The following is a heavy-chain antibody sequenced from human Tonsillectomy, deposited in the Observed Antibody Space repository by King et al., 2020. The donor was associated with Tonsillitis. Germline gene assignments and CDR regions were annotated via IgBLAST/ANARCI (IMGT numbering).Heavy chain of an antibody. Sequence: VQLQESGPGLVKPSVTLSLTCAVSGDSIISSNWCSWVRQPPGNGLEWIGEIYHSGSTNYNPSLKSLDTISVDKSKNQFSLKFSSVTAADTDVYYCSRFRVRGVGANWFDPWGKGTLVTVSS. CDR3: SRFRVRGVGANWFDP. D-gene: IGHD3-10*01. J-gene: IGHJ5*02. V-gene: IGHV4-4*02. CDR2: IYHSGST. CDR1: GDSIISSNW.